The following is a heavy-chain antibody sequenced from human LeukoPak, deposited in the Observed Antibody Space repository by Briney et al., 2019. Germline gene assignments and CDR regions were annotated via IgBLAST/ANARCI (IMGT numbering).Heavy chain of an antibody. CDR2: IYYSGNT. CDR3: ARVFRGGGGGWPDY. CDR1: GGSISYYY. J-gene: IGHJ4*02. D-gene: IGHD6-19*01. Sequence: PSETLSLICTVSGGSISYYYWSWIRQPPEKGLEWIGYIYYSGNTNYNPSLTSRVTISVDTSKNQFSLKLSSVTAADTAVYYCARVFRGGGGGWPDYWGQGTLVTVSS. V-gene: IGHV4-59*01.